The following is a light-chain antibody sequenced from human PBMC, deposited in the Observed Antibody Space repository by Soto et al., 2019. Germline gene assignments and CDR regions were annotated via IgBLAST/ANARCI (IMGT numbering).Light chain of an antibody. CDR3: QQYGSSGT. CDR1: QSVRNN. Sequence: EIVLTQSPATLSVSPGERATLSCRASQSVRNNLAWYQQKPGQAPILIIYGASTRAAGIPDRFSGSGSGTDFTLTISRLEPEDFAVYYCQQYGSSGTFGQGTKVDIK. CDR2: GAS. J-gene: IGKJ1*01. V-gene: IGKV3-20*01.